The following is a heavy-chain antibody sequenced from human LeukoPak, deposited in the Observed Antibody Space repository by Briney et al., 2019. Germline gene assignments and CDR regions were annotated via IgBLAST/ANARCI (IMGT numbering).Heavy chain of an antibody. CDR3: ATLPATAAFGSY. Sequence: SETLSLTCTVSGGSISSYYWSWIRQPPGKGLDWIGYIYYSGSTNYNPSLKSRVTISVDTSKNQFSLKLSSVTAADTAVYYCATLPATAAFGSYWGQGTLVTVSS. CDR1: GGSISSYY. CDR2: IYYSGST. D-gene: IGHD2-2*01. J-gene: IGHJ4*02. V-gene: IGHV4-59*01.